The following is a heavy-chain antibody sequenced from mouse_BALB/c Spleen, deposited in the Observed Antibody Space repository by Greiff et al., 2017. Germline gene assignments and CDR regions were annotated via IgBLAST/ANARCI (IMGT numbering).Heavy chain of an antibody. CDR2: INPSNGRT. V-gene: IGHV1S81*02. D-gene: IGHD2-13*01. CDR3: ARWGYGDYYFDY. J-gene: IGHJ2*01. CDR1: GYTFTSYW. Sequence: QVQLQQSGAELVKPGASVKLSCKASGYTFTSYWMHWVKQRPGQGLEWIGEINPSNGRTNYNEKFKSKATLTVDKSSSTAYMQLSSLTSEDSAVYYCARWGYGDYYFDYWGQGTTLTVSS.